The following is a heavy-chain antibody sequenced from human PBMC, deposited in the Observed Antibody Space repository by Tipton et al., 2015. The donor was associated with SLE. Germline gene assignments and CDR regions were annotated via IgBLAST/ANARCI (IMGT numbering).Heavy chain of an antibody. CDR2: IFSGGYT. CDR3: TTDNPLDY. Sequence: SLRLSCAASGFTFSSFAMTWVRQAPGKGLECVSVIFSGGYTNYADSVKGRFTISRDNSKNTLYLQMNSLRAEDTAEYYCTTDNPLDYWGLGTLVTVSS. CDR1: GFTFSSFA. V-gene: IGHV3-23*03. J-gene: IGHJ4*02.